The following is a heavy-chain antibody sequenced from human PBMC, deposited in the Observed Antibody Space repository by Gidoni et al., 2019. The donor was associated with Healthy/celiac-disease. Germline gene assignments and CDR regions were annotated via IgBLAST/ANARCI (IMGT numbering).Heavy chain of an antibody. CDR2: IIPIFGTA. CDR1: GAPFSSYA. J-gene: IGHJ6*02. CDR3: ARCVDYSNYRWDGMDV. D-gene: IGHD4-4*01. Sequence: QVQLVQSGAEVTKPGSSVKVSCKASGAPFSSYAISWVRQAPGQGLEWMGGIIPIFGTANYAQKFQGRVTITADKSTSTAYMELSSLRSEDTAVYYCARCVDYSNYRWDGMDVWGQGTTVTVSS. V-gene: IGHV1-69*06.